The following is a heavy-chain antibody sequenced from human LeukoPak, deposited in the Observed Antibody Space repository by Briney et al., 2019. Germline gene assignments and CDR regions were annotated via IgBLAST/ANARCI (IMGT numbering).Heavy chain of an antibody. CDR2: IQYDGSSK. CDR1: GLTFSRKG. D-gene: IGHD2-21*01. CDR3: AREVSTQAIHGFDP. V-gene: IGHV3-30*02. Sequence: GGSLRLSCAASGLTFSRKGMHWVRQAPGKGLEWLAFIQYDGSSKYYADSVKGRFTVSRDNSKNTLYLQMNILRLEDTAVYYCAREVSTQAIHGFDPWGQGTLVTVSS. J-gene: IGHJ5*02.